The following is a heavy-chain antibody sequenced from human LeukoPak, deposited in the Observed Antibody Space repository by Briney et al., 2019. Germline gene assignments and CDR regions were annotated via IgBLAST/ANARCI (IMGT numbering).Heavy chain of an antibody. D-gene: IGHD3-10*01. CDR2: INSDGSST. Sequence: PGGSLRLSCAASGFTFSSYWMHWVRQAPGKGLVWVSRINSDGSSTSYADSVKGRFTISRDNAQNSLYLQMNSLRAEDTALYYCATEAYYHFDYWGQGTLVTVSS. J-gene: IGHJ4*02. CDR3: ATEAYYHFDY. CDR1: GFTFSSYW. V-gene: IGHV3-74*01.